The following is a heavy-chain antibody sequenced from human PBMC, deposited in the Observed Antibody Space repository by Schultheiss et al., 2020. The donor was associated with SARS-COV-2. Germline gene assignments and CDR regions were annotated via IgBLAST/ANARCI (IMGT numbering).Heavy chain of an antibody. CDR3: ARRSGGSKDS. V-gene: IGHV3-30-3*01. D-gene: IGHD3-16*01. J-gene: IGHJ4*02. CDR1: QFMFSTSI. Sequence: GESLKISCAMSQFMFSTSIIHWVRQAPGKGLEWVAAMSFDGFSKYYVDSVKDRFIISRDSSRSTVDLQMDSLREEDTAVYFCARRSGGSKDSWGQGTLVTVSS. CDR2: MSFDGFSK.